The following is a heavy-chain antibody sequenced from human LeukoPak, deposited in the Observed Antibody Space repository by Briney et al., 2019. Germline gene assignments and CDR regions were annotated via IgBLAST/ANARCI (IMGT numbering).Heavy chain of an antibody. V-gene: IGHV1-46*01. CDR3: ARDVSEGFGDTYYFDY. Sequence: GVSVKVSCKASGYTFTSYYMHWVRQAPGQGLEWMGIINPSGGSTSYAQKFQGRVTMTRDTSTSTVYMELSSLRSEDTAVYYCARDVSEGFGDTYYFDYWGQGTLVTVSS. CDR2: INPSGGST. CDR1: GYTFTSYY. J-gene: IGHJ4*02. D-gene: IGHD3-10*01.